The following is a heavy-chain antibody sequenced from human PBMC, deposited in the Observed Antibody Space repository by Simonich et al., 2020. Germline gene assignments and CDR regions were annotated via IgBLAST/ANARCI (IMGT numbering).Heavy chain of an antibody. CDR1: GYSISSGYY. D-gene: IGHD6-13*01. CDR2: IYHSGST. Sequence: QVQLQESGPGLVKPSETLSLTCAVSGYSISSGYYWGWIRQPPGKGLEWSGSIYHSGSTEDNPSLKSRVTISVDTSKNQFSLKLSSVTAADMAVYYCARVGYSNYYYYGMDVWGQGTTVTVSS. CDR3: ARVGYSNYYYYGMDV. J-gene: IGHJ6*02. V-gene: IGHV4-38-2*01.